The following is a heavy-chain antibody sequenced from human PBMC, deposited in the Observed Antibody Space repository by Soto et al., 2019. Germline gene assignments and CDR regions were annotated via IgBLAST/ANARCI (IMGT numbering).Heavy chain of an antibody. Sequence: ASGKVSCNVSGYTVTELSMHWVRQAPGKGLEWMGGFDPEDGETIYAQKFQGRVTMTEDTSTDTAYMELSSLRSEDTAVYYRATGQLELRRRLDYWGQGTLVTVSS. V-gene: IGHV1-24*01. D-gene: IGHD1-7*01. J-gene: IGHJ4*02. CDR3: ATGQLELRRRLDY. CDR1: GYTVTELS. CDR2: FDPEDGET.